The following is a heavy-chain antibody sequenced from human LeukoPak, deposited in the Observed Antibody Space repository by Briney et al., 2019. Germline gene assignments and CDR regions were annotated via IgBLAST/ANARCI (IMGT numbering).Heavy chain of an antibody. V-gene: IGHV6-1*01. CDR3: ARARGPSEGYCDY. J-gene: IGHJ4*02. CDR2: TYYRSKWYN. CDR1: GDSVSDIGIS. Sequence: SQTLSLTCVISGDSVSDIGISWNWIRQSPSRGLEWLGRTYYRSKWYNDYAVSVKSRITIDPDTSKNQFSLQLNSVTPEDTAVYYCARARGPSEGYCDYWGQGTLVTVSS.